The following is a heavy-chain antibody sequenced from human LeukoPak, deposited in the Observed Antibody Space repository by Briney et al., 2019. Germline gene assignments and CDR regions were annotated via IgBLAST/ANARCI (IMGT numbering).Heavy chain of an antibody. CDR2: ISGSGGST. J-gene: IGHJ4*02. D-gene: IGHD1-26*01. V-gene: IGHV3-23*01. Sequence: GGSLRLSCAASGFTFSSYAMSWVRQAPGKGLEWVSAISGSGGSTYYADSVKDRFTISRDNSKNTLYLQMNSLRAEDTAVYYCAKDKRAGRSWDYFDYWGQGTLVTVSS. CDR1: GFTFSSYA. CDR3: AKDKRAGRSWDYFDY.